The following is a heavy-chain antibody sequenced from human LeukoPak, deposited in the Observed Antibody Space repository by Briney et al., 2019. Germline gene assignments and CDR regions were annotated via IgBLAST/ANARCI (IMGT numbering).Heavy chain of an antibody. CDR1: GGSFSGYY. J-gene: IGHJ6*02. D-gene: IGHD6-19*01. Sequence: PSETLSLTCAVYGGSFSGYYWSWSRQPPGKGLEWIGEISPSGSTNHNPSLKSRVTISVDTSKNQFSLMLNSVTAADTAVYYCARRVAGLFAASVDVWGQGTTVTVSS. CDR3: ARRVAGLFAASVDV. CDR2: ISPSGST. V-gene: IGHV4-34*01.